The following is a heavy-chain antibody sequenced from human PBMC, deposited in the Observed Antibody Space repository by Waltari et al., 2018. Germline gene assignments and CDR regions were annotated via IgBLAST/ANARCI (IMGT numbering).Heavy chain of an antibody. CDR3: ATEGLIYTSLDIYDF. CDR2: IKTKAEGETT. V-gene: IGHV3-15*01. Sequence: EVRLVESGGGLVKPGGSLRLSCAASGFIFKDAWMSWVRQAPGKGLEWVGSIKTKAEGETTDYAGPVKGRFTISRDDAANNLFLHMNSLKIDDTAVYYCATEGLIYTSLDIYDFWGQGSLVAVSS. J-gene: IGHJ4*02. D-gene: IGHD2-2*03. CDR1: GFIFKDAW.